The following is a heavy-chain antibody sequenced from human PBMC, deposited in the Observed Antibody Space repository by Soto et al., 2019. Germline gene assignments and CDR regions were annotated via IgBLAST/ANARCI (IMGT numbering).Heavy chain of an antibody. CDR3: ARGLPEAAGPDIDN. J-gene: IGHJ4*02. CDR2: IYYSGST. Sequence: PSETLSLTCTVSGGSIGSGGYYWSWIRHHPGKGLEWIGYIYYSGSTYYNPSLKSRVTISVDTSKNQFSLKLSSVTAADTAVYYCARGLPEAAGPDIDNLGQGTLVTVSS. V-gene: IGHV4-31*03. CDR1: GGSIGSGGYY. D-gene: IGHD6-25*01.